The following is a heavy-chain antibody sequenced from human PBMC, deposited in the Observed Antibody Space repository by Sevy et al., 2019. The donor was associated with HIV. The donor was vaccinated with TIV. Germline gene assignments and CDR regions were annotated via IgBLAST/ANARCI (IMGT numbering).Heavy chain of an antibody. J-gene: IGHJ4*02. CDR3: ARSISWYASFDY. CDR1: GRTFRSNA. D-gene: IGHD6-13*01. CDR2: IIPMFGTA. V-gene: IGHV1-69*13. Sequence: ASVKVSCKSSGRTFRSNAISWVRQAPGQGLEWMGGIIPMFGTANYAQKFQGRVTITADESASTAYMELSSLRSDDTATYYCARSISWYASFDYWGQGTLVTVSS.